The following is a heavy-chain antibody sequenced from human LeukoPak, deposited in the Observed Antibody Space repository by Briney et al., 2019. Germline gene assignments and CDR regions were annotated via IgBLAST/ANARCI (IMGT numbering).Heavy chain of an antibody. CDR3: ARSATYYYYGMDV. Sequence: SETLSLTCTVSGGSISGSSYYWSWIRQPPGKGLEWIGYIYYSGSTNYNPSLKSRVTISVDTSKNQFSLKLSSVTAADTAVYYCARSATYYYYGMDVWGQGTTVTVSS. CDR2: IYYSGST. V-gene: IGHV4-61*01. J-gene: IGHJ6*02. CDR1: GGSISGSSYY. D-gene: IGHD1-26*01.